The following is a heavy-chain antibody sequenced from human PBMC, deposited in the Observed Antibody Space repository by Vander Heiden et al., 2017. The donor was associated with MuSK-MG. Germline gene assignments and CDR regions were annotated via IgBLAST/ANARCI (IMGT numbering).Heavy chain of an antibody. Sequence: EVQLVESGGGLVKPGRSLRLSCTASGFTFGDYAMSWFRQAPGKGLEWVGFIRSKAYGGTTEYAASVKGRFTISRDDSKSIAYLQMNSLKTEDTAVYYCTRDLLWWDYYGMDVWGQGTTVTVSS. CDR1: GFTFGDYA. D-gene: IGHD2-15*01. CDR3: TRDLLWWDYYGMDV. J-gene: IGHJ6*02. V-gene: IGHV3-49*05. CDR2: IRSKAYGGTT.